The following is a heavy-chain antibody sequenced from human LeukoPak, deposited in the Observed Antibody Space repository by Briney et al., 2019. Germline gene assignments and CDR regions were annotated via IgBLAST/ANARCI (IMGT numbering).Heavy chain of an antibody. Sequence: ASVNVSCKASGYTFISYGISWVRQAPGQGLEWMGWIGAYNGNTNYAQKLQGRVTMTTDTSTSTAYMELRSLRSDDTAVYYCARELYSYGPFYYYYYYMDVWGKGTTVTVSS. V-gene: IGHV1-18*01. J-gene: IGHJ6*03. CDR1: GYTFISYG. D-gene: IGHD5-18*01. CDR3: ARELYSYGPFYYYYYYMDV. CDR2: IGAYNGNT.